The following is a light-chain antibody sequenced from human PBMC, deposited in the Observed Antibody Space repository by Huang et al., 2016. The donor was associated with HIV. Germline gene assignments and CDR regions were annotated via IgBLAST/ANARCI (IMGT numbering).Light chain of an antibody. CDR3: QQYSTFSLT. CDR1: QSISSW. CDR2: KAS. Sequence: DIQMTQSPSALSASVGDTVTITCRASQSISSWLAWYKHKPGKAPKLLIYKASTLESGDPSRFSGSGSGTEFTLTINSLQPDDFATYYCQQYSTFSLTFGPGTKVDIK. V-gene: IGKV1-5*03. J-gene: IGKJ3*01.